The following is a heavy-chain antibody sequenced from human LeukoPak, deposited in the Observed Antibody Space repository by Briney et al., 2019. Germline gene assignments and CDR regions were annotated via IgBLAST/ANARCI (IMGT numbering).Heavy chain of an antibody. V-gene: IGHV1-18*01. D-gene: IGHD6-25*01. J-gene: IGHJ5*02. CDR1: GYTFTSYG. Sequence: ASVKVSCKASGYTFTSYGISWARQAPGQGFEWMGWISAYNGNTNYAQKLQGRVTMTTDTSTSTAYMELRSLRSDDTAVYYCARDSEQRRFDPWGQGTLVTVSS. CDR2: ISAYNGNT. CDR3: ARDSEQRRFDP.